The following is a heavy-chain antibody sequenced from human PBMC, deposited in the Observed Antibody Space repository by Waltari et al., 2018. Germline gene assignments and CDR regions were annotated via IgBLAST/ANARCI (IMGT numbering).Heavy chain of an antibody. Sequence: QVQLLQSGAEVKKPGSSVKVSCKTSGGTFSSYSFSWVRQAPGQGPQWMGGFIPIFGTPTYPQKFQGKVTITADDSTSMTYLELHSLTSEDTAIYYCTTDLGGYQKYYFDSWGQGTLVTVSS. CDR2: FIPIFGTP. J-gene: IGHJ4*02. CDR1: GGTFSSYS. V-gene: IGHV1-69*01. D-gene: IGHD5-12*01. CDR3: TTDLGGYQKYYFDS.